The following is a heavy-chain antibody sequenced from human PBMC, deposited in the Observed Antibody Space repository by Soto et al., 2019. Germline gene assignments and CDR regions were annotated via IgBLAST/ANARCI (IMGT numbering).Heavy chain of an antibody. J-gene: IGHJ6*02. CDR2: IYTSGST. D-gene: IGHD6-6*01. CDR1: GGSISSYY. Sequence: ETLSLTCTVSGGSISSYYWSWIRQPAGKGLEWIGRIYTSGSTNYNPSLKSRVTMSVDTSKNQFSLKLSSVTAADTAVYYCARDGGSGAARTHYYYYGMSDVWGQGTTVTVSS. V-gene: IGHV4-4*07. CDR3: ARDGGSGAARTHYYYYGMSDV.